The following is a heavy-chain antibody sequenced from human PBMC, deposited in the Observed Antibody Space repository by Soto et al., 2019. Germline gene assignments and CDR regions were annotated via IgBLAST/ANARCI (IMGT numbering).Heavy chain of an antibody. V-gene: IGHV1-18*01. CDR1: GYTFITSG. J-gene: IGHJ6*02. CDR2: ISANNGNT. Sequence: QVQLVQSGAEVKKPGASVTVSCKASGYTFITSGISWVRQAPGQGLEWMGWISANNGNTNYAQRLQGRVTMTTDTPTGTAYMELRSLGSDDTDVYYCAVDLCNGTFRDCCYYYSGVDVWGQGTTVTVAS. D-gene: IGHD3-16*01. CDR3: AVDLCNGTFRDCCYYYSGVDV.